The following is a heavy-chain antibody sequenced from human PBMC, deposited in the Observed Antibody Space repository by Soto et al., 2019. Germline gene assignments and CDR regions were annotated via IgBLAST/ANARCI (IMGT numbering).Heavy chain of an antibody. CDR2: IGTAGDT. D-gene: IGHD4-17*01. V-gene: IGHV3-13*04. CDR3: ARAINYGADDAFDI. Sequence: PGGSLRLSCAASGFTFSSYDMHWVRQATGKGLEWVSAIGTAGDTYYPGSVKGRFTISRENAKNSLYLQMNSLRAGDTAVYYCARAINYGADDAFDIWGQGTMVTVSS. CDR1: GFTFSSYD. J-gene: IGHJ3*02.